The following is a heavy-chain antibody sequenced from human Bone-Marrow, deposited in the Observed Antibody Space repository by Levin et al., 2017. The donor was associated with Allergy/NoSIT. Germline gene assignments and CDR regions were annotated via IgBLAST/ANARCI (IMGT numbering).Heavy chain of an antibody. Sequence: PGGSLRLSCAASGFTFSTYGMHWVRQAPGKGLEWVAIISYDGSSKYYADSVKGRFTISRDNSKNTLYLQMDSLRAEDTAVYYCAKAYFPFWSGFYPADYWGQGTLVTVSS. CDR1: GFTFSTYG. V-gene: IGHV3-30*18. D-gene: IGHD3-3*01. CDR3: AKAYFPFWSGFYPADY. CDR2: ISYDGSSK. J-gene: IGHJ4*02.